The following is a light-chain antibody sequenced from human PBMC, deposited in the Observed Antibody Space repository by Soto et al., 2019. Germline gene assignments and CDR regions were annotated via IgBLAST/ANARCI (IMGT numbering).Light chain of an antibody. CDR2: GAS. Sequence: SLSGRERAIRACRAIQSDSSSYLAWYQQKPGQAPRLLIYGASSRATGIPDRFSGSGSGTAFSLSIRSLQPDETAVPYYQQHCRAPGTFAGGTMVDIK. CDR3: QQHCRAPGT. J-gene: IGKJ4*01. CDR1: QSDSSSY. V-gene: IGKV3-20*01.